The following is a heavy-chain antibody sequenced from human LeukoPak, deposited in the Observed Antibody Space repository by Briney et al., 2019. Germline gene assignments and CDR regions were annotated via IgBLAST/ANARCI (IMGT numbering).Heavy chain of an antibody. CDR1: GFTFSSYS. CDR3: ARAPITMVRGVIITGNWFDP. CDR2: ISSSSSYI. D-gene: IGHD3-10*01. V-gene: IGHV3-21*01. Sequence: GGSLRLSCAASGFTFSSYSMNWVRQAPGKGLEWVSSISSSSSYIYYADSVKGRFTISRDNAKNSLYLQMNSLRAEDTAVYYCARAPITMVRGVIITGNWFDPWGQGTLVTVSS. J-gene: IGHJ5*02.